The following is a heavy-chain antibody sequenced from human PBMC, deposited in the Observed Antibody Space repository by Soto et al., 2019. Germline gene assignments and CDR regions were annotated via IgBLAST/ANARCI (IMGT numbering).Heavy chain of an antibody. Sequence: QVQLVESGGGVVQPGRSLRLSCAASGFTFSSYAMHWVRQAPGKGLEWVAVISYDGSNKYYADSVKGRFTISTDNSKNTLYLQMNSLRAEDTAVYYCARERIVVVPAAIYYYYGMDVWGQGTTVTVSS. J-gene: IGHJ6*02. CDR1: GFTFSSYA. CDR2: ISYDGSNK. D-gene: IGHD2-2*01. CDR3: ARERIVVVPAAIYYYYGMDV. V-gene: IGHV3-30-3*01.